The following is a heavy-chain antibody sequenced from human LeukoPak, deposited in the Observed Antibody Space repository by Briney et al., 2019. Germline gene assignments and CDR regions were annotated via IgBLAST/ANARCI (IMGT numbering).Heavy chain of an antibody. CDR3: TRVGTTWFHS. Sequence: KAGGSLRLSCAASGFTFSDAWMSWVRQAPGKGLEWVGRIKSQTGGGTTDYAAPVKGRFSISRDDSKNTLYLQMNSLKTEDTAVYYCTRVGTTWFHSWGQGTLVTVSS. D-gene: IGHD1-26*01. CDR1: GFTFSDAW. CDR2: IKSQTGGGTT. V-gene: IGHV3-15*01. J-gene: IGHJ5*01.